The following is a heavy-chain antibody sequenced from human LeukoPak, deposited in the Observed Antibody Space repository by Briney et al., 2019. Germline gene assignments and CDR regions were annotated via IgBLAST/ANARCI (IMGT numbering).Heavy chain of an antibody. J-gene: IGHJ5*02. CDR3: ARDEDYYGSGSTPFDP. CDR1: GFSFNTYS. CDR2: ISRTSEST. D-gene: IGHD3-10*01. Sequence: GGSLRLSCAASGFSFNTYSMTWVRQAPGKGLEWVSIISRTSESTFYADSVKGRFTISRDNAKNSLYLQMNGLRAEDTAVYYCARDEDYYGSGSTPFDPWGQGTLVTVSS. V-gene: IGHV3-21*01.